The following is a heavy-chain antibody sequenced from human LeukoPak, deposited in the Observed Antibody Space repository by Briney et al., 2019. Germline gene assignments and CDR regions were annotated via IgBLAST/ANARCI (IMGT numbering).Heavy chain of an antibody. J-gene: IGHJ4*02. D-gene: IGHD5-24*01. CDR3: ARDRETRGFDY. Sequence: KSSETLSLTCAVSGYSISSGYYWGWIRQPPGKGLEWIGSIYHSGSTYYNPSLKSRVTISVDTSKNQFSLKLSSVTAADTAVYYCARDRETRGFDYWGQGTLVTVSS. CDR1: GYSISSGYY. CDR2: IYHSGST. V-gene: IGHV4-38-2*02.